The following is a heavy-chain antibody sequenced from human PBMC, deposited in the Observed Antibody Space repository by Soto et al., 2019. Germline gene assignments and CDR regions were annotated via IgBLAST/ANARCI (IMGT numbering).Heavy chain of an antibody. J-gene: IGHJ4*01. CDR3: ARQVVDGTVAGTGSFDY. V-gene: IGHV4-39*01. Sequence: QLQLKESGPGLVKPSETLSLTCTVSGGSISSSISYWVWIRQPPGKGLEWIGSFYYSGSTYYNPSLKSRVTISVDTSENQFSLKLSSVTAADTAVYYCARQVVDGTVAGTGSFDYWGQEPWSPSPQ. CDR1: GGSISSSISY. D-gene: IGHD6-19*01. CDR2: FYYSGST.